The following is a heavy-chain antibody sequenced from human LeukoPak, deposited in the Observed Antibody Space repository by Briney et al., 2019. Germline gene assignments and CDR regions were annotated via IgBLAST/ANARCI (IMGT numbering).Heavy chain of an antibody. V-gene: IGHV1-69-2*01. Sequence: ASVKVSCKVSGYSFTDYYMHWVQQAPGEARQWMGLIDPEDGEILYAEKFQGRVTISADTSTDTADLELTRLRFEDTAIYYCAVDLSHLRDSGGGWGQGTLVTVSS. CDR2: IDPEDGEI. J-gene: IGHJ4*02. D-gene: IGHD2-15*01. CDR3: AVDLSHLRDSGGG. CDR1: GYSFTDYY.